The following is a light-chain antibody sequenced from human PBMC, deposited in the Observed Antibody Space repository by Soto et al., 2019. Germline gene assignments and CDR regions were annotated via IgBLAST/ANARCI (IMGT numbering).Light chain of an antibody. CDR2: SVT. CDR1: TSDVGGYNS. V-gene: IGLV2-14*03. J-gene: IGLJ3*02. Sequence: QTVVTQPASVSGSPGQSITISCTGTTSDVGGYNSVSWYQQHPGKAPNLIIYSVTNRPSGVSSRFSGSKTGNTASLTISGLQAEDEADYYCSSSTSSDTWVLGGGTKLTVL. CDR3: SSSTSSDTWV.